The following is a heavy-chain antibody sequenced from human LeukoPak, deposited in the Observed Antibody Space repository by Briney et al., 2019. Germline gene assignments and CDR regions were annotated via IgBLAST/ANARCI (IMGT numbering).Heavy chain of an antibody. V-gene: IGHV3-53*01. Sequence: GGSLRLSCAAPGFSLSNNYMSWVRQAPGKGLEGVSVIYSRGATYYADSVKGRFTISRDNSKNTLYLQMNSLRVEDTAVYYCAARNYWGQGTLVTVSS. J-gene: IGHJ4*02. CDR3: AARNY. CDR2: IYSRGAT. CDR1: GFSLSNNY. D-gene: IGHD1-14*01.